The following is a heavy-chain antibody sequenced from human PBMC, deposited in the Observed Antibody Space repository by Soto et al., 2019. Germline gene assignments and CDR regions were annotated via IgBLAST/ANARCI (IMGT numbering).Heavy chain of an antibody. CDR2: IYHTGIN. D-gene: IGHD3-22*01. CDR1: GGSVSANSYY. Sequence: NPSETLSLNCTVSGGSVSANSYYWNWIRLHPVKELQWVGHIYHTGINQYSPSFKRRACISLDTPKNQLSLRLSSLPVADTAVYYCVRGSLYNVDSSGTELWVDPWGQGALVTVS. CDR3: VRGSLYNVDSSGTELWVDP. J-gene: IGHJ5*02. V-gene: IGHV4-61*01.